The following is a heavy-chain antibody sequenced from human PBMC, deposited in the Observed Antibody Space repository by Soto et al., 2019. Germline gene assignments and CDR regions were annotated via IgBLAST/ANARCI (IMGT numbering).Heavy chain of an antibody. D-gene: IGHD6-6*01. CDR2: ITWDGGST. CDR1: GFTFDDYA. J-gene: IGHJ6*02. V-gene: IGHV3-43D*04. CDR3: AKDPRRQHSSSSFSYGMDV. Sequence: SLSCAASGFTFDDYAMHWVRQAPGKGLEWVSLITWDGGSTYYADSVKGRFTISRDNSKNSLYLQMNSLRAEDTALYYCAKDPRRQHSSSSFSYGMDVWGQGTTVTVSS.